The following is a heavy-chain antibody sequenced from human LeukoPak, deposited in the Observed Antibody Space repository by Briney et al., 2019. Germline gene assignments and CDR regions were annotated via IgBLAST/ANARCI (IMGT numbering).Heavy chain of an antibody. V-gene: IGHV4-59*01. J-gene: IGHJ3*02. CDR3: TRDKGGYLKDGFDI. Sequence: SETLSLTCTVSGGSISSYYWSWIRQPPGKGLEWIGYIYYSGSTNYNPSLKSRVTISVDTSKNQFSLRLSSVTAADTAVYYCTRDKGGYLKDGFDIWGQRTMVTVSS. D-gene: IGHD6-25*01. CDR1: GGSISSYY. CDR2: IYYSGST.